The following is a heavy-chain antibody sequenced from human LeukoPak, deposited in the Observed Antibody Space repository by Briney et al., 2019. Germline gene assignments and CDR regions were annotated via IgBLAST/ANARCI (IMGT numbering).Heavy chain of an antibody. CDR1: GFXFRNYW. V-gene: IGHV3-74*01. J-gene: IGHJ3*01. CDR3: ERVGLGEQDRYDVFDV. D-gene: IGHD3-16*01. CDR2: INSAGSST. Sequence: PGGSLRLSCVASGFXFRNYWMHWVRQAPGAGLEWVSRINSAGSSTAYADSVKGRFTISRDNAKNTLSLQMNSLRAEDTAAYFCERVGLGEQDRYDVFDVGGRGKMVTVFS.